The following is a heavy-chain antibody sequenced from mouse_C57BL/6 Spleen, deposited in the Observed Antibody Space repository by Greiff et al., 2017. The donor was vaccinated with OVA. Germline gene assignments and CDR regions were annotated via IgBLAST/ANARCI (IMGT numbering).Heavy chain of an antibody. CDR2: IYPGDGDT. V-gene: IGHV1-80*01. J-gene: IGHJ2*01. CDR3: ARWGNYDVSY. D-gene: IGHD2-4*01. CDR1: GYAFSSYW. Sequence: LQQSGASVKISCHASGYAFSSYWMNWVKQRPGKGIEWIGQIYPGDGDTNYNGKFKGKAPLTADKSSSTAYMQLSSLTSEDSAFYFCARWGNYDVSYWGQGTTLTVSS.